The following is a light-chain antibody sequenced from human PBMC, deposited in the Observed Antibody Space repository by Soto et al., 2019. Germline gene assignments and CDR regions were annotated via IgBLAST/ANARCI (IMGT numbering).Light chain of an antibody. CDR2: GAS. V-gene: IGKV3-20*01. CDR1: ESVSSN. J-gene: IGKJ1*01. Sequence: ENVLTQSPGTLSVSPGDRATLSCRASESVSSNVAWYQQKPGQTPRLLIYGASTRATGVPPRFSGSGSGTDFTLTISRLEPEDFAVYYCQQYGSSSWTFGQGTKVDIK. CDR3: QQYGSSSWT.